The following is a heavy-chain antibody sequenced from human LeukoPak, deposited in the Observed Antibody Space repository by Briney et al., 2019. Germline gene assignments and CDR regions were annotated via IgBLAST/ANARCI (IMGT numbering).Heavy chain of an antibody. Sequence: SETLSLTCTVSGGSISSSSYYWGWVRQPPGKGLEWIGSIYYSGSTYYNPSLKSRVTISVDTSKNQFSLKLSSVTAADTAVYYCARLRPTYYYDSSGYYFDYWGQGTLVTVSS. D-gene: IGHD3-22*01. V-gene: IGHV4-39*01. J-gene: IGHJ4*02. CDR1: GGSISSSSYY. CDR3: ARLRPTYYYDSSGYYFDY. CDR2: IYYSGST.